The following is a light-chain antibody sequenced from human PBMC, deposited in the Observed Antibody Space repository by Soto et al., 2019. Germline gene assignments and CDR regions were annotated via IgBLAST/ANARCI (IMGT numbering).Light chain of an antibody. CDR2: STS. J-gene: IGKJ2*01. CDR1: QSVDRSD. Sequence: EIVLTQSPAALSVSPVERATLSCRASQSVDRSDIACYQQKPGQAPRLLIYSTSIRAAGIPPRFSVSGSGTDFSLTISSLEPEDFAVYYCQQHGSSPPYTFGQGTQLEIK. V-gene: IGKV3-20*01. CDR3: QQHGSSPPYT.